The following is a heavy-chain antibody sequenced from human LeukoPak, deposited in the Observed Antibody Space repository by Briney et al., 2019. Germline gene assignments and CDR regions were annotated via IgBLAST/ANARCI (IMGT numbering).Heavy chain of an antibody. Sequence: GRSLRLSCAASGLTFSSYAMHWVRQAPGKGPEWVAVISYDGSNKYYADSVKGRFTISRDNSKNTLYLQMNSLRAEDTAVYYCARDRWELHAFDIWGQGTMVTVSS. CDR1: GLTFSSYA. D-gene: IGHD1-26*01. J-gene: IGHJ3*02. CDR3: ARDRWELHAFDI. V-gene: IGHV3-30-3*01. CDR2: ISYDGSNK.